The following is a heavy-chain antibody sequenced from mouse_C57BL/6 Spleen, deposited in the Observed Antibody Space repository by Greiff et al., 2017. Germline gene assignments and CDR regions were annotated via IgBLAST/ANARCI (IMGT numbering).Heavy chain of an antibody. J-gene: IGHJ3*01. D-gene: IGHD2-5*01. CDR3: ASPYYSNYVFAY. V-gene: IGHV2-2*01. CDR1: GFSLTSYG. CDR2: IWSGGST. Sequence: QVQLQQSGPGLVQPSQSLSITCPVSGFSLTSYGVHWVRQSPGKGLEWLGVIWSGGSTDYNAAFISRLSISKDNSKSQVFFKMNSLQADDTAIYYCASPYYSNYVFAYWGQATLVTVSA.